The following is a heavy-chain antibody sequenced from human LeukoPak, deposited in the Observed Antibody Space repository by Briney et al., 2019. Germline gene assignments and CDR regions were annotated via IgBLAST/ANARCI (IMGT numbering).Heavy chain of an antibody. J-gene: IGHJ4*02. D-gene: IGHD3-22*01. CDR2: ISGSGDST. Sequence: GGSLRLSCAASGFTVSSNYMSWVRQAPGKGLEWVSAISGSGDSTYYADSVKGRFTISRDNSKNTLYLQMDSLRAEDTAVYYCAKDRLADSSGYYDYWGQGTLVTVSS. CDR1: GFTVSSNY. CDR3: AKDRLADSSGYYDY. V-gene: IGHV3-23*01.